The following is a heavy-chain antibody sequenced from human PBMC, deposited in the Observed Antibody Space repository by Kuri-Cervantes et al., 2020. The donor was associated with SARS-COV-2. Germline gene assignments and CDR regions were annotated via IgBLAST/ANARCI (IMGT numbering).Heavy chain of an antibody. V-gene: IGHV3-74*01. D-gene: IGHD6-19*01. CDR1: GFTFSSYW. CDR2: INSDGSST. J-gene: IGHJ6*02. Sequence: GGSLRLSCAASGFTFSSYWMHWIRQAPGKGLVWVSRINSDGSSTSYADSVKGRFTISRDNAKNTLYLQMNSLRAEDTAVYYCARDRGSGYGMDVWGQGTMVTVSS. CDR3: ARDRGSGYGMDV.